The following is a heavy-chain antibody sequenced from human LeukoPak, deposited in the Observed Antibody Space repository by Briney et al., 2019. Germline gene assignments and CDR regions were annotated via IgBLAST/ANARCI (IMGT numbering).Heavy chain of an antibody. Sequence: SETLSLTCSVSGASINNYYWTWIRQPPGKGLEWIGYVYHTGASGYHPSLKSRVAISLDTSKNQVSLNLRSVTAADTAVYFCTRVVNGGHFDYWGQGTLVTVSS. J-gene: IGHJ4*02. CDR3: TRVVNGGHFDY. CDR1: GASINNYY. V-gene: IGHV4-59*01. D-gene: IGHD2-8*01. CDR2: VYHTGAS.